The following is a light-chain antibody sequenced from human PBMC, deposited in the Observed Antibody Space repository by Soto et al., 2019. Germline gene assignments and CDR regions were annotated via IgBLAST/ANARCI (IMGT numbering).Light chain of an antibody. CDR3: QQYNSYPWT. CDR1: HDISSW. J-gene: IGKJ1*01. CDR2: KAS. V-gene: IGKV1-5*03. Sequence: DIQMTQSPSTLSASVGDRVTITCRASHDISSWLAWYQQRPGKVPNLLISKASTLESGVPSRFSGSGSGTEFTLTISSLQPDDFATYYCQQYNSYPWTFGQGTKVDIK.